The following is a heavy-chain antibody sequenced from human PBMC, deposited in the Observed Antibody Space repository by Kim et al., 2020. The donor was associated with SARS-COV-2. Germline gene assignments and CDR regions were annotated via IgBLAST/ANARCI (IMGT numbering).Heavy chain of an antibody. CDR1: GYIFNDYS. Sequence: ASVKVSCKASGYIFNDYSLHWVRQAPGQGLEWMGRVNSNSYVTGYAQKFRGRVTITKDTSISTAYMELSGLQSDDTAIYYCAKDVSGSIDYWGQGTLVTVSS. CDR3: AKDVSGSIDY. CDR2: VNSNSYVT. D-gene: IGHD3-10*01. V-gene: IGHV1-2*06. J-gene: IGHJ4*02.